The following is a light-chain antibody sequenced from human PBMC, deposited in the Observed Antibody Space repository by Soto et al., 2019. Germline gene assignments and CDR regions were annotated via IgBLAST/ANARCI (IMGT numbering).Light chain of an antibody. CDR2: AAS. J-gene: IGKJ2*01. CDR1: QSISSY. Sequence: DIQMTQSPSSLSASVGDRVTITCRASQSISSYLNWYQQKPGKAPKLLIYAASSLQSGVPSRFSGSGSWTDFTLTIISLQPEDFATYDCQQSYCTPFTFGQGTKLEIK. CDR3: QQSYCTPFT. V-gene: IGKV1-39*01.